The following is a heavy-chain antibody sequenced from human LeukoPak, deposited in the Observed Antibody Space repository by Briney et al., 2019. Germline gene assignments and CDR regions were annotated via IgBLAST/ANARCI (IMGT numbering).Heavy chain of an antibody. CDR3: VSPRGFSYGHFDY. Sequence: SVTLSLTCTVSGGSISSSSAYWGWIRQPPGKGLEWIGSIYYSKNTYYNPSLKSRVTISADTSKNQFSLTLGSVSATDTAVYYCVSPRGFSYGHFDYWGQGTLVTVSS. CDR2: IYYSKNT. CDR1: GGSISSSSAY. D-gene: IGHD5-18*01. V-gene: IGHV4-39*01. J-gene: IGHJ4*02.